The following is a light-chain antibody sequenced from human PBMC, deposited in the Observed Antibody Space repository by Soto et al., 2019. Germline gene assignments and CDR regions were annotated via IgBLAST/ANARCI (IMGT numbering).Light chain of an antibody. CDR1: SSDVGGYNY. CDR3: SSYTSSSTPFL. V-gene: IGLV2-14*01. J-gene: IGLJ1*01. CDR2: DVS. Sequence: QSALTQPASVSGSPGQSITISCTGTSSDVGGYNYVSWYRQHPGKAPKLIIYDVSNRPSGVSVRFSGSKSGNTASLTISGLQAEDEAEYYCSSYTSSSTPFLFGTGTKLTVL.